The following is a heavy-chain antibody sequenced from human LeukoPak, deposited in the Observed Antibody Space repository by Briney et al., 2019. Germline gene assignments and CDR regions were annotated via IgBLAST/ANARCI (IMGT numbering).Heavy chain of an antibody. CDR3: ARGVRRYCSSTSCQYYFDY. J-gene: IGHJ4*02. D-gene: IGHD2-2*01. Sequence: ASVKVSCKASGYTFTSYDINWVRQATGQGLEWMGWMNPNSGNTGYAQKFQGRVTITRNTSISTAYMELSSLRSEDTAVYYCARGVRRYCSSTSCQYYFDYWGQGTLVTVSS. V-gene: IGHV1-8*03. CDR2: MNPNSGNT. CDR1: GYTFTSYD.